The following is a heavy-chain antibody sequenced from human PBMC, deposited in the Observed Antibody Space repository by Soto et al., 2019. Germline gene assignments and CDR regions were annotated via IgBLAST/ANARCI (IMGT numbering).Heavy chain of an antibody. CDR3: ARNAAPTRGHWFEP. V-gene: IGHV4-28*01. Sequence: SSETLSLTCAVSGFSISSSNWWGWIRQSPGKGLEWIGYISHSGSTYYNPSLRSRVSMSVDTSKNQFSLKVSSVTAVDTAVYYCARNAAPTRGHWFEPWSQGTLVTVSS. D-gene: IGHD1-26*01. J-gene: IGHJ5*02. CDR1: GFSISSSNW. CDR2: ISHSGST.